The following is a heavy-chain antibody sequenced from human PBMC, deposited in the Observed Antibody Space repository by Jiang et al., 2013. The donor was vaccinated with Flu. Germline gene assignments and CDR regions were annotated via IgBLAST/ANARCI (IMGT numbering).Heavy chain of an antibody. D-gene: IGHD1-26*01. V-gene: IGHV3-53*04. CDR3: ARTSNPSLIVGATGYFDY. CDR2: IYSGGST. J-gene: IGHJ4*02. CDR1: GFTVSSNY. Sequence: GGLVQPGGSLRLSCAASGFTVSSNYMSWVRQAPGKGLEWVSVIYSGGSTYYADSVKGRFTISRHNSKNTLYLQMNSLRAEDTAVYYCARTSNPSLIVGATGYFDYWGQGTLVTVSS.